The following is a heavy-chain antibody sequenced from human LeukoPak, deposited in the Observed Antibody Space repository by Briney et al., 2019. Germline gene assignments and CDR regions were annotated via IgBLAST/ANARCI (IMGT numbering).Heavy chain of an antibody. Sequence: ASVKVSCKASGYTFTSYDINWVRQAPGQGLEWMGWMNPNSGNTGYAQKFQGRVTMTRNTSISTAYMELSSLRSEDTAVYYCARHSQLGRPIIAVAGTTYGMDVWGQGTTVTVSS. CDR1: GYTFTSYD. CDR2: MNPNSGNT. J-gene: IGHJ6*02. D-gene: IGHD6-19*01. CDR3: ARHSQLGRPIIAVAGTTYGMDV. V-gene: IGHV1-8*01.